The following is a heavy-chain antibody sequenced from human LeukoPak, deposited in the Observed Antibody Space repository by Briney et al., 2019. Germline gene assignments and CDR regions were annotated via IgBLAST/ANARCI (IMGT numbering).Heavy chain of an antibody. CDR3: ARRATYYYYGMDV. CDR1: GYTFHSYW. CDR2: IYPGDSDT. Sequence: PGESLKISCKGSGYTFHSYWIAWVRQMPGKGLEWMGIIYPGDSDTRHSPSFQGQVTISADKSIRTAYLQWSSLKASDTAMYYCARRATYYYYGMDVWGQGTTVTVSS. D-gene: IGHD5-12*01. V-gene: IGHV5-51*01. J-gene: IGHJ6*02.